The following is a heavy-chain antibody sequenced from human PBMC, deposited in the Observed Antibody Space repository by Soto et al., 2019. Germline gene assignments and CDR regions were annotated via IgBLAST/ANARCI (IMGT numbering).Heavy chain of an antibody. J-gene: IGHJ5*02. Sequence: SETLSLTCTVSGGSISSYYWSWIRQPPGKGLEWIGYIYYSGSTNYNPSLKSRVTISVDTSKNQFSLKLSSVTAADTAVYYCASLGGLGWFDPWGQGTLVTVSS. D-gene: IGHD2-15*01. CDR1: GGSISSYY. CDR3: ASLGGLGWFDP. CDR2: IYYSGST. V-gene: IGHV4-59*01.